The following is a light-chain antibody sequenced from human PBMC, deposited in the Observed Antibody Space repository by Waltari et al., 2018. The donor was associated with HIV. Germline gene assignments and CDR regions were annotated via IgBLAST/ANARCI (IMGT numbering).Light chain of an antibody. V-gene: IGLV3-25*03. CDR3: QSPDSSGTWV. J-gene: IGLJ3*02. CDR1: ALPKQY. Sequence: SHELTQPPSVSVSPGQTARITSSGDALPKQYAYWYQQKPGQAPVLVIYKDSERPSGIPERFSGSSSGTIVTLTISGVQAEDEADYYCQSPDSSGTWVFGGGTKLTVL. CDR2: KDS.